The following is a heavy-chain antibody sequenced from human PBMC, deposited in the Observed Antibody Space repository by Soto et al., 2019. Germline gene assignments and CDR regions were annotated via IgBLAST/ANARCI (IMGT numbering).Heavy chain of an antibody. V-gene: IGHV3-13*01. J-gene: IGHJ6*03. CDR1: GFTFSSYD. CDR3: ARGIAAAGTNYYYYTDV. D-gene: IGHD6-13*01. CDR2: IGTAGDT. Sequence: GGSLRLSCAASGFTFSSYDMHWVRQATGKGLEWVSAIGTAGDTYYPGSVKGRFTISRENAKNSLYLQMNSLRAGDTAVYYCARGIAAAGTNYYYYTDVWGKGTTVTVSS.